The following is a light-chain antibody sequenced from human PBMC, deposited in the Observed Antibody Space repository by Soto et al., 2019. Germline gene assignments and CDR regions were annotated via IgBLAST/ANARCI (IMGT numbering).Light chain of an antibody. J-gene: IGKJ5*01. CDR2: DAS. Sequence: EIVFTHSPATLSLSPWEIATVSCMASQSVTSYLAWYQQRPGQAPRLLINDASRRATGIPDRFSGSGSGADFTLTISSLEPEDFAVYYCQQRSSWPITFGQGTRLEIK. CDR3: QQRSSWPIT. CDR1: QSVTSY. V-gene: IGKV3-11*01.